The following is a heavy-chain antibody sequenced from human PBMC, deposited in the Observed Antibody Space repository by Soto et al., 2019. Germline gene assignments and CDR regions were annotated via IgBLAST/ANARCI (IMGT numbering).Heavy chain of an antibody. D-gene: IGHD2-2*01. CDR3: ARDKNVVPAAPDYGMDV. V-gene: IGHV6-1*01. CDR1: GDSVPSNSAA. Sequence: SQTLSLTCAISGDSVPSNSAAWNWIRQSPSRGLEWLGRTYYRSKWYNDYAVSVKSRITINPDTSKNQFSLQLNSVTPEDTAVYYCARDKNVVPAAPDYGMDVWGQGTTVTVSS. J-gene: IGHJ6*02. CDR2: TYYRSKWYN.